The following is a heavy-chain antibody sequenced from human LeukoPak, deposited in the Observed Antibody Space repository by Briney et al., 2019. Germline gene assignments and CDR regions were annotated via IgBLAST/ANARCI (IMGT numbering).Heavy chain of an antibody. Sequence: GGSLRPSCAASRFTFSTYGMHWVRQAPGKGLEWVAYIQYDGSNQQYADSVKSRFSISRDSSKNILYLQMNSLRAEDTAVYYCAKDRCSNGIGCYFYYMDVWGKGTTVTISS. CDR1: RFTFSTYG. CDR3: AKDRCSNGIGCYFYYMDV. CDR2: IQYDGSNQ. D-gene: IGHD2-8*01. V-gene: IGHV3-30*02. J-gene: IGHJ6*03.